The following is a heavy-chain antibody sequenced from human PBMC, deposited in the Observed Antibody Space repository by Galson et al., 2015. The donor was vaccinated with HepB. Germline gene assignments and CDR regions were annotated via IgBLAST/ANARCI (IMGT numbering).Heavy chain of an antibody. CDR2: ISYDGSNK. CDR3: ARDPHIVVWYYFDY. D-gene: IGHD2-21*01. CDR1: GFTFSSYA. Sequence: SLRLSCAASGFTFSSYAMHWVRQAPGKGPEWVAVISYDGSNKYYADSVKGRFTISRDNSKNTLYLQMNSLRAEDTAVYYCARDPHIVVWYYFDYWGQGTLVTVSS. J-gene: IGHJ4*02. V-gene: IGHV3-30*04.